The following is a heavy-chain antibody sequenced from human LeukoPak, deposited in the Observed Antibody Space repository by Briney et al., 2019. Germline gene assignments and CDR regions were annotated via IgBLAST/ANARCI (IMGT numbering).Heavy chain of an antibody. Sequence: GGSLRLSCAASGFTFSSYAMSWVRQAPGKGLEWVSAISGSGGSTYYADSVKGRFTISRDNSKNTLYLQMNSLRAEDTAVYYCAKTVRWGSSSPGYFDYWGQGTLVTVSS. CDR3: AKTVRWGSSSPGYFDY. D-gene: IGHD2-2*01. CDR2: ISGSGGST. J-gene: IGHJ4*02. CDR1: GFTFSSYA. V-gene: IGHV3-23*01.